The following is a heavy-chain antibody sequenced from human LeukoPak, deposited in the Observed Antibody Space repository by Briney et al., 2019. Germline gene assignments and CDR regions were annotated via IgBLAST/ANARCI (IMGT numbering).Heavy chain of an antibody. J-gene: IGHJ5*02. D-gene: IGHD6-6*01. CDR3: ARVGQLDPNWFDP. V-gene: IGHV4-30-2*06. Sequence: SETLSLTCIVSGGSMNSGAYYWSWIRQSPGKGLEWIGYVYHSGSTYYSPSLKSRVIISVDRSKNQFSLKLNSVIAADTAVYYCARVGQLDPNWFDPWGQGTLVTVSS. CDR2: VYHSGST. CDR1: GGSMNSGAYY.